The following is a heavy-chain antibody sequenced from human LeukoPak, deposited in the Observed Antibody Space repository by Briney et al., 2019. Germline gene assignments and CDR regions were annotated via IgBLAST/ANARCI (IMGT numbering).Heavy chain of an antibody. CDR2: ISGSGGST. J-gene: IGHJ4*02. CDR1: GFTFSSYA. V-gene: IGHV3-23*01. CDR3: AKDTRGSGWPFDY. D-gene: IGHD6-19*01. Sequence: LAGGSLRLSCAASGFTFSSYAMSWVRQAPGKGLEWVSAISGSGGSTYYADSVKGRFTISRDNSKNTLYLQMNSLRAEDTAVYYCAKDTRGSGWPFDYWGQGTLVTVSS.